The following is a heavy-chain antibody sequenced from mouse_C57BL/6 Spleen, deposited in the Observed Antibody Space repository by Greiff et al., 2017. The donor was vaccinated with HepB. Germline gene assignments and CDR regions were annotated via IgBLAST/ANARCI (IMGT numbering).Heavy chain of an antibody. D-gene: IGHD1-1*01. Sequence: VQLQQSGPELVKPGASVKISCKASGYSFTGYYMNWVRQSPEKSLEWIGEINPSTGGTTYNQKFKAKATLTVDKSYSTAYMQLKSLTSEDSAVYYCARSEIYYYGSSPFAYWGQGTLVTVSA. J-gene: IGHJ3*01. CDR2: INPSTGGT. CDR1: GYSFTGYY. V-gene: IGHV1-42*01. CDR3: ARSEIYYYGSSPFAY.